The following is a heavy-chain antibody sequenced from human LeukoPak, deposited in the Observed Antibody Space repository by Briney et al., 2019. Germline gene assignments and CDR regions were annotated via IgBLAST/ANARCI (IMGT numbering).Heavy chain of an antibody. D-gene: IGHD3-10*01. V-gene: IGHV4-4*07. J-gene: IGHJ5*02. Sequence: ETLSLTCTVSGGSISSYYWSWIRQPAGKGLEWIGRIYTSGSTNYNPSLKSRVTISVDKSKNQFSLKLSSVTAADTAVYYCARDPVTGNWFDPWGQGTLVTAPS. CDR2: IYTSGST. CDR3: ARDPVTGNWFDP. CDR1: GGSISSYY.